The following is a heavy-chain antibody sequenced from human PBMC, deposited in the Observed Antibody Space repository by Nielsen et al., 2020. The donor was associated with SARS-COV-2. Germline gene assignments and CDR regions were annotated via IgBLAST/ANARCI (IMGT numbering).Heavy chain of an antibody. D-gene: IGHD5-18*01. CDR3: ASSLGGYSYGRDYYYMDV. Sequence: SETLSLTCTVSGGSISSGYYWGWIRQPPGKGLEWIGSIYHSGSTYYNPSLKSRVTISVDTSKNQFSLKLSSVTAADTAVYYCASSLGGYSYGRDYYYMDVWGKGTTVTVSS. CDR2: IYHSGST. V-gene: IGHV4-38-2*02. CDR1: GGSISSGYY. J-gene: IGHJ6*03.